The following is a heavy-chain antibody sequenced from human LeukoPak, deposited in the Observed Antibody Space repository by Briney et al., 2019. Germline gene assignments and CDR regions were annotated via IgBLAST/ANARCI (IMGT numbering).Heavy chain of an antibody. V-gene: IGHV1-18*01. J-gene: IGHJ5*02. Sequence: ASVKVSCKASGYTFTSYGISWVRQAPGQGLEWMGWISGYSGHTNYAQKLQGRVSMTTDTSTSTAYMELRSLRYDDTAVYYCARDREAEQQLVLRDWFDPWGQGTLVTVSS. D-gene: IGHD6-13*01. CDR2: ISGYSGHT. CDR1: GYTFTSYG. CDR3: ARDREAEQQLVLRDWFDP.